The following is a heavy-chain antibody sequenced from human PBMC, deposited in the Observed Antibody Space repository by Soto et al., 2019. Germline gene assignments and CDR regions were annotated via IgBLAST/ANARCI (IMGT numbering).Heavy chain of an antibody. J-gene: IGHJ4*02. D-gene: IGHD3-10*01. CDR2: ISAYNGNT. V-gene: IGHV1-18*01. CDR1: GYTFTSYG. Sequence: GASVKVSCKASGYTFTSYGISWVRQAPGQGLEWMGWISAYNGNTNYAQKLQGRVTTTTDTSTSTAYMELRSLRSDDTAVYYCARGGSYYGSGTSLDDYWGQGTMVTVPS. CDR3: ARGGSYYGSGTSLDDY.